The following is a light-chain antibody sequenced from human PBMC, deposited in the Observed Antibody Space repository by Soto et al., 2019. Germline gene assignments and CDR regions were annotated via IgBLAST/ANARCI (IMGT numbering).Light chain of an antibody. Sequence: EIVLTQSPGTLSLSPGERATLSCRASQSVSSGSLAWYQQKPGQAPRLLIHGAFSRATGIPDRFSGSGSGTDFSLTISRLEPEDFAVYYCQQYSNWPPITFGQGTRLEIK. CDR3: QQYSNWPPIT. CDR1: QSVSSGS. CDR2: GAF. V-gene: IGKV3-20*01. J-gene: IGKJ5*01.